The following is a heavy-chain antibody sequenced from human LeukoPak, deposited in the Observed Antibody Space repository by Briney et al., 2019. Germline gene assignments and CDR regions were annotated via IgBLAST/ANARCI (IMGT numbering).Heavy chain of an antibody. CDR2: INPNSGGT. Sequence: GASVKVSCKASGYTFTGYYMHWVRQAPGQGLEWMGWINPNSGGTNYAQKFQGRVTMTRDTSISTAYMELSRLRSDDTAVYYCARVFGRNAYSSSSSDYWGQGTLVTVSS. D-gene: IGHD6-6*01. V-gene: IGHV1-2*02. CDR3: ARVFGRNAYSSSSSDY. J-gene: IGHJ4*02. CDR1: GYTFTGYY.